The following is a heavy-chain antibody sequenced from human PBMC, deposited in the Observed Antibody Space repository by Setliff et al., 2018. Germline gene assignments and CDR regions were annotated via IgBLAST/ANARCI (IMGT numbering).Heavy chain of an antibody. D-gene: IGHD3-3*01. Sequence: SETLSLTCSVSGGFITSHYWSWIRQSPGKGLEWIGYIDYSGTTNYNPSLKSRVTISSDTSKNQFSLKLSSVTAADTAVYYCARRTEYYNFWSGYYDYWGQGTLVTVSS. V-gene: IGHV4-59*11. CDR1: GGFITSHY. J-gene: IGHJ4*02. CDR2: IDYSGTT. CDR3: ARRTEYYNFWSGYYDY.